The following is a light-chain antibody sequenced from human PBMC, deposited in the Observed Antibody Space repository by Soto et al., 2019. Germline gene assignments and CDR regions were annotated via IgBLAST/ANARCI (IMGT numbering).Light chain of an antibody. Sequence: EIVLTQSPGTLSLSPVERATLSCSASQSVSRNFLAWYQQKPGQAPRLLIYGASRRATGIPDRFSGSGSGTDFTLTISRLESEDFSLYYCQHYGSSPSTFGQGTRLEIK. V-gene: IGKV3-20*01. CDR3: QHYGSSPST. CDR1: QSVSRNF. J-gene: IGKJ5*01. CDR2: GAS.